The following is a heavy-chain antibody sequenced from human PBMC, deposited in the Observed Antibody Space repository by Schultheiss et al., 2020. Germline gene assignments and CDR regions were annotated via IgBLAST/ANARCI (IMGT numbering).Heavy chain of an antibody. D-gene: IGHD4-11*01. Sequence: GESLKISCAASGFTFSSYSMNWVRQAPGKGLEWVSSISSSSSYIYYADSVKGRFTISRDNAKNSLYLQMNSLRAADTAVYYCARAHSNSNYGMDVWGQGTTVTVSS. CDR3: ARAHSNSNYGMDV. CDR1: GFTFSSYS. CDR2: ISSSSSYI. J-gene: IGHJ6*02. V-gene: IGHV3-21*01.